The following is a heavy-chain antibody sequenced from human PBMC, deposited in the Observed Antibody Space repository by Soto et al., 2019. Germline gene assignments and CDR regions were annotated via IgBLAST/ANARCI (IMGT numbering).Heavy chain of an antibody. CDR2: ISWDGGST. J-gene: IGHJ6*02. CDR3: AKDVIAARPYYYFGLDV. V-gene: IGHV3-43*01. D-gene: IGHD6-6*01. CDR1: GFTFYDYT. Sequence: VGSLRLSCAASGFTFYDYTMHWVRQVPGRGLEWVSLISWDGGSTYYADSVKGRFTISRDNSKNSLYLQMNSLRTDDTALYYCAKDVIAARPYYYFGLDVWGQRTTVTVSS.